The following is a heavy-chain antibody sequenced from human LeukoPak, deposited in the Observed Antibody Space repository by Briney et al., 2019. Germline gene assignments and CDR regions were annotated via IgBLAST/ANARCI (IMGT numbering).Heavy chain of an antibody. V-gene: IGHV1-46*01. CDR3: ARHSLIGTTPFDY. CDR1: GCTFISYY. Sequence: GASVKVSCKASGCTFISYYMHWVRQAPGQGLEWMGVINPSGGSTAYAQQFQGRVTMTRDTSTSTVYMELSSLRSEDTAVYYCARHSLIGTTPFDYWGQGTLVTVSS. J-gene: IGHJ4*02. CDR2: INPSGGST. D-gene: IGHD1-1*01.